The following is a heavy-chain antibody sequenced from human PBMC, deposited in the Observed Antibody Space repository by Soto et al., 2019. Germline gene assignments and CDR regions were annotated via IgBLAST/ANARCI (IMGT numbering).Heavy chain of an antibody. V-gene: IGHV4-30-4*01. CDR3: ARGPSGDKVDS. CDR2: IYDGGRT. Sequence: QVQLQESGPGLAKPSQTLSLTCTVSGGSISTVDYWWSWIRQSPDMGLEWIGHIYDGGRTYNNPSLESRVTMSVDTSKSQLSLTLSSVSAADTAVYYCARGPSGDKVDSWGQGTLVTVSS. CDR1: GGSISTVDYW. D-gene: IGHD7-27*01. J-gene: IGHJ4*02.